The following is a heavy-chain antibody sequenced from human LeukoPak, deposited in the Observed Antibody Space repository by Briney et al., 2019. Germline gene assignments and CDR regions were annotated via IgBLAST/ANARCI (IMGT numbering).Heavy chain of an antibody. D-gene: IGHD4-17*01. J-gene: IGHJ4*02. Sequence: SETLSLTCTVSGGSISSGYYWGWIRQPPGKGLEWIGSIYYSGSTYYNPSLKSRVTISVDTSKNQFSLKLSSVTAADTAVYYCAIFYGDYDYFDYWGQGTLVTVSS. V-gene: IGHV4-39*01. CDR2: IYYSGST. CDR3: AIFYGDYDYFDY. CDR1: GGSISSGYY.